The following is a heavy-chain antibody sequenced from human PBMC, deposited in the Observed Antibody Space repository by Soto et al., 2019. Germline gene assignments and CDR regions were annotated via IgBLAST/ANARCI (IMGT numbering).Heavy chain of an antibody. V-gene: IGHV3-33*01. CDR2: IWYDGSNK. CDR3: ARDPYCSSTSCYNGMDV. Sequence: GGSLRLSCAASGFTFSSYGMHWVRQAPGKGLEWVAVIWYDGSNKYYADSVKGRFTISRDNSKNTLYLQMNSLRAEDTAVYYCARDPYCSSTSCYNGMDVWGQGTTVTVSS. J-gene: IGHJ6*02. D-gene: IGHD2-2*02. CDR1: GFTFSSYG.